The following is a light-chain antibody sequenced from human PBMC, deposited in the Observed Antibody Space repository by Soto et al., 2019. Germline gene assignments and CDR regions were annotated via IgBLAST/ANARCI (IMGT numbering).Light chain of an antibody. J-gene: IGKJ4*01. V-gene: IGKV1-5*03. Sequence: DIQMTQSPSTLSASVGDRVTITCRASQSISSWLAWYQQKPGKAPNLLIYKASSLESGVPSRFSGSGSGTEFTLTVSSLKPDDFAPYFCQQYDSYPLTFGGGTKVEIK. CDR1: QSISSW. CDR2: KAS. CDR3: QQYDSYPLT.